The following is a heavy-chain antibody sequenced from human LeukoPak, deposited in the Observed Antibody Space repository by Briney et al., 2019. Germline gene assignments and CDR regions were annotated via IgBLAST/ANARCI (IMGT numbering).Heavy chain of an antibody. J-gene: IGHJ4*02. D-gene: IGHD2-15*01. CDR1: GFTFNIYP. V-gene: IGHV3-23*01. CDR3: AKSRIVDRRGYFDY. CDR2: IGTSGDT. Sequence: GDSLRLSCVASGFTFNIYPMTWVRHSPGKGLEWGSTIGTSGDTYYADSVKGRFTISRDDSKNTLYLQMHSLGAEDTAVYYCAKSRIVDRRGYFDYWGQGTLVTVSS.